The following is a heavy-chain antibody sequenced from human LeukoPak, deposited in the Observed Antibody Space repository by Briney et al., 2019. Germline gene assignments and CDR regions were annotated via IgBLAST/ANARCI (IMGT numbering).Heavy chain of an antibody. CDR1: GYTFTSYA. V-gene: IGHV7-4-1*02. CDR2: INTNTGNP. CDR3: ARNSRITMVRGVILGY. J-gene: IGHJ4*02. D-gene: IGHD3-10*01. Sequence: GASVKVSCKASGYTFTSYAMNWVRQAPGQGLEWMGWINTNTGNPTYAQGFTGRFVFSLDTSVSTAYLQISSLKAEDTAVYYCARNSRITMVRGVILGYWGQGTLVTVSS.